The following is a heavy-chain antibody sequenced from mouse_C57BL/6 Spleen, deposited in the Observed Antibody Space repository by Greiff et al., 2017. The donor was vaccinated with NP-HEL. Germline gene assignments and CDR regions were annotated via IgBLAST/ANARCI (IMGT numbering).Heavy chain of an antibody. CDR1: GYAFSSSW. V-gene: IGHV1-82*01. Sequence: QVQLQQSGPELVKPGASVKISCKASGYAFSSSWMNWVKQRPGKGLEWIGRLYPGDGDTNYNGKFKGKATLTADKSSSTAYMQLSSLTSEDSAVYFCARGLLRTLYAMDYWGQGTSVTVSS. CDR3: ARGLLRTLYAMDY. CDR2: LYPGDGDT. D-gene: IGHD1-1*01. J-gene: IGHJ4*01.